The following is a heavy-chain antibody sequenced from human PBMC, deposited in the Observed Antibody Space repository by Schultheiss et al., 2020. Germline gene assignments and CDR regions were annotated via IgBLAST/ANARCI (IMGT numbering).Heavy chain of an antibody. CDR2: IYPGDSDT. D-gene: IGHD2-15*01. Sequence: GGSLRLSCKGSGYSFTSYWIGWVRQMPGKGLEWMGIIYPGDSDTRYSPSFQGQVTISADKSISTAYLQWSSLKASDTAMYYCARQGQDCSGGTCYSGYWGQGTLVTVSS. CDR3: ARQGQDCSGGTCYSGY. CDR1: GYSFTSYW. V-gene: IGHV5-51*01. J-gene: IGHJ4*02.